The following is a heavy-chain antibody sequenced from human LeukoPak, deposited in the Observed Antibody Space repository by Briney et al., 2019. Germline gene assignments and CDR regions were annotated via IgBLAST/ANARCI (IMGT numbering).Heavy chain of an antibody. J-gene: IGHJ4*02. Sequence: GGSLRLSCAASGFTFSSYAMHWVRQAPGKGLEWVAVISYDGSNKYYADSVKGRFTISRDNSKNTLYLQVNSLRAEDTAVYYCARGGITGTTVDYWGQGTLVTVSS. CDR1: GFTFSSYA. CDR2: ISYDGSNK. D-gene: IGHD1-7*01. V-gene: IGHV3-30-3*01. CDR3: ARGGITGTTVDY.